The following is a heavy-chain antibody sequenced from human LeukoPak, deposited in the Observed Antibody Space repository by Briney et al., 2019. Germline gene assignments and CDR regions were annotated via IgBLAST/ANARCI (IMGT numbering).Heavy chain of an antibody. Sequence: SETLSLTCAVYGGSFSGYYWGWIRQPPGKGLEWIGEINHSGSTNYNPSLKSRVTISVDTSKNQFSLKLSSVTAADTAVYYCARRFYTNYYDSSGPFDYWGQGTLVTVSS. CDR1: GGSFSGYY. CDR3: ARRFYTNYYDSSGPFDY. D-gene: IGHD3-22*01. J-gene: IGHJ4*02. V-gene: IGHV4-34*01. CDR2: INHSGST.